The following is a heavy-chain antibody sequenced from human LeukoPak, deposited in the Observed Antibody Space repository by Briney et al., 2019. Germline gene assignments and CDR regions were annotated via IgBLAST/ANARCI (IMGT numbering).Heavy chain of an antibody. CDR1: GYTFTSYG. V-gene: IGHV1-18*01. CDR3: ARTRGPENYYYYMDV. CDR2: MSAYNGNT. J-gene: IGHJ6*03. D-gene: IGHD3-16*01. Sequence: ASVKVSCKASGYTFTSYGISWVRQAPGQGLEWMGWMSAYNGNTNYAQKLQGRVTISPDKSISTAYLQWSSLKASDTAMYYCARTRGPENYYYYMDVWGKGTTVTVSS.